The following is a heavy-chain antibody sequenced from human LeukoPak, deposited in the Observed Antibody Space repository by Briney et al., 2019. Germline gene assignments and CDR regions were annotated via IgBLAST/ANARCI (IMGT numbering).Heavy chain of an antibody. V-gene: IGHV4-39*01. D-gene: IGHD2-2*01. CDR1: GGSISSSSYY. CDR3: ARLDLYQLLGDDGFDI. J-gene: IGHJ3*02. Sequence: SETLSLTCTVSGGSISSSSYYWSWIRQPPGKGLEWIGSIYYSGSTYYNPSLKSRVTISVDTSKNQISLKLSSVTAADTAVYYCARLDLYQLLGDDGFDIWGQGTMVTVSS. CDR2: IYYSGST.